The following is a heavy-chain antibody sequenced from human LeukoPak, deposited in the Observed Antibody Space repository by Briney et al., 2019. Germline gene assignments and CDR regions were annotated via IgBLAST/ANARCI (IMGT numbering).Heavy chain of an antibody. J-gene: IGHJ4*02. CDR1: VGSISSSTYY. CDR2: IYYYGYT. Sequence: SETLSLTCTVSVGSISSSTYYWSWIRQPPGKGLEWIGSIYYYGYTYYNPSLKSRVTIYVDTSKNQFSLKLSSVTAADTAVYYCASFVAVSASANYWGQGTLVTVSS. CDR3: ASFVAVSASANY. D-gene: IGHD2-21*02. V-gene: IGHV4-39*01.